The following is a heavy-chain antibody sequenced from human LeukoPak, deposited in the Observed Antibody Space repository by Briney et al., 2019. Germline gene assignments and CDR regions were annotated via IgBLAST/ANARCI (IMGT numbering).Heavy chain of an antibody. Sequence: PGGSLRLSCAASGFTFSSYGMHWVRQAPGKGLEWVAFIRYDGSNKYYADSVKGRFTISRDNSKNTLYLQMNSLRAEDTAVYYCATYSSSWLDAFDIWGQGTMVTVSS. V-gene: IGHV3-30*02. J-gene: IGHJ3*02. CDR1: GFTFSSYG. CDR3: ATYSSSWLDAFDI. D-gene: IGHD6-13*01. CDR2: IRYDGSNK.